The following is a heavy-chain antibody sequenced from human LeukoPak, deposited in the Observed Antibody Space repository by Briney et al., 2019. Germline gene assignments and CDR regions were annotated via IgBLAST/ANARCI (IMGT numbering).Heavy chain of an antibody. D-gene: IGHD2-15*01. CDR3: AKQLGYCSDGSCYFPY. J-gene: IGHJ4*02. CDR1: GFTFSSHA. Sequence: GGSLRLSCAASGFTFSSHAMSWVRQAPGKGLEWVSAISNNGGYTYYADSVQGRFTISRDNSKSTLCLQMNSLRAEDTAVYYCAKQLGYCSDGSCYFPYWGQGTLVTVSS. V-gene: IGHV3-23*01. CDR2: ISNNGGYT.